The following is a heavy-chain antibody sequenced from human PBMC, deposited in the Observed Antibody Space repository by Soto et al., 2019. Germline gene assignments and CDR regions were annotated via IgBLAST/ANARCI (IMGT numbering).Heavy chain of an antibody. CDR2: IYYSGST. CDR3: ARDHYYDSSGYYYFDY. J-gene: IGHJ4*02. CDR1: GGSTSSGGSS. V-gene: IGHV4-30-2*03. Sequence: PSETLPLTCAVSGGSTSSGGSSWSWIRQPPGKGLEWIGSIYYSGSTYYNPSLKSRVTISVDTSKNQFSLKLSSVTAADTAVYYCARDHYYDSSGYYYFDYWGQGTLVTVSS. D-gene: IGHD3-22*01.